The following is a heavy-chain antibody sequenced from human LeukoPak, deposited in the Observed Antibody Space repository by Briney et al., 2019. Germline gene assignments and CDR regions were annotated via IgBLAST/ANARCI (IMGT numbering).Heavy chain of an antibody. J-gene: IGHJ4*02. D-gene: IGHD6-6*01. CDR2: VNYSWST. V-gene: IGHV4-59*01. CDR3: ARGGGSSSLFGY. Sequence: SETLSLTCSVSGGSISSYYWRWIRQPPGKGLEWMGYVNYSWSTNYNPSLKSRVTILVDTSKNQFSLQLSTVTAADTAVYYCARGGGSSSLFGYWGQGALVTVSS. CDR1: GGSISSYY.